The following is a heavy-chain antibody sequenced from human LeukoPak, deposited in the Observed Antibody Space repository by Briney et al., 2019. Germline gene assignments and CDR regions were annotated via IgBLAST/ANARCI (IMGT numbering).Heavy chain of an antibody. CDR1: GGTFSSYA. CDR2: IIPIFGTA. J-gene: IGHJ6*03. Sequence: SVKVSCKASGGTFSSYAISWVRQAPGQGLEWMGGIIPIFGTANYAQKFQGRVTITADESTSTAYMELSSLRSEDTAVYYCASPRRIAARPLYYYMDVWGKGTTVTVSS. V-gene: IGHV1-69*13. D-gene: IGHD6-6*01. CDR3: ASPRRIAARPLYYYMDV.